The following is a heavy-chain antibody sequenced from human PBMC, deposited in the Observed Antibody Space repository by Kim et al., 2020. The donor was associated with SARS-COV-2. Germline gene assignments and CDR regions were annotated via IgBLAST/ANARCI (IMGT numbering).Heavy chain of an antibody. CDR3: ATPLGEFFGRDI. D-gene: IGHD3-10*01. CDR2: K. J-gene: IGHJ6*02. Sequence: KYDADSVRCRFTISRDNSKNTLNLQMNTLRAEDTALYYCATPLGEFFGRDIWGQGTTVTVSS. V-gene: IGHV3-30*01.